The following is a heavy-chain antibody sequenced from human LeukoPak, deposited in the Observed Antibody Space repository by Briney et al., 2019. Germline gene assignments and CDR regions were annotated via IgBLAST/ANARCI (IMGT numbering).Heavy chain of an antibody. CDR1: GFTFSSYS. D-gene: IGHD3-10*01. J-gene: IGHJ4*02. V-gene: IGHV3-21*01. CDR3: AKGRALYYYGSGSSAFDY. CDR2: ISSSDTYI. Sequence: PGGSLRLSCAASGFTFSSYSMNWVRQAPGKGLEWVSSISSSDTYIYHADSVKGRFTISRDNAKNSLYLQMNSLRAGDTAVYYCAKGRALYYYGSGSSAFDYWGQGTLVTASS.